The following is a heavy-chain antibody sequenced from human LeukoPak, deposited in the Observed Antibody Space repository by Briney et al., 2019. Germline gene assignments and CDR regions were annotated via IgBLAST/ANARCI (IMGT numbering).Heavy chain of an antibody. D-gene: IGHD3-10*01. V-gene: IGHV3-30*18. CDR1: GFTFRSYG. Sequence: GGSLRLSCVASGFTFRSYGMHWVRQAPGKGLEWVAFISYDGSNTYYADSVKGRFTISRDNSKNTLYLQMNSLRAEDTAIYYCAKVYESGSGTFDYWGQGTLVTVSS. J-gene: IGHJ4*02. CDR3: AKVYESGSGTFDY. CDR2: ISYDGSNT.